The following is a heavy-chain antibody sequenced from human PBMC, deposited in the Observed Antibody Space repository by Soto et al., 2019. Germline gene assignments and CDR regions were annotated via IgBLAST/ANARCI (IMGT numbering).Heavy chain of an antibody. CDR2: ISYDGSDK. D-gene: IGHD6-13*01. CDR1: GFIFSNYG. Sequence: QVQLVESGGGVVQPGRSLRLSCAASGFIFSNYGMHWVRQAPGKGLEWVAVISYDGSDKYYADSVKGRFTISRDNSKNTLYLQMNSLRADDTAVHYCAKDLGYSSSWLRVFDSWGQGTLVAVSS. V-gene: IGHV3-30*18. CDR3: AKDLGYSSSWLRVFDS. J-gene: IGHJ4*02.